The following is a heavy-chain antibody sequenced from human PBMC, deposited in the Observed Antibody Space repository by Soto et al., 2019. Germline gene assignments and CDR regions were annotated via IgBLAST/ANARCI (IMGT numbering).Heavy chain of an antibody. CDR1: GFTFSNAW. J-gene: IGHJ6*02. V-gene: IGHV3-15*07. Sequence: PWGSLRLSCAASGFTFSNAWMNWVRQAPGKGLEWVGRIKSKTDGGTTDYAAPVKGRFTISRDDSKNTLYLQMNSLKTEDTAVYYCTEMSVDTVGYYYYYGMDVWGQGTTVTVSS. CDR2: IKSKTDGGTT. CDR3: TEMSVDTVGYYYYYGMDV. D-gene: IGHD5-18*01.